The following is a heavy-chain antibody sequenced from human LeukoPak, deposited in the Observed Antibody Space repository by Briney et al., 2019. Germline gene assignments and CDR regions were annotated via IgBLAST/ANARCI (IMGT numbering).Heavy chain of an antibody. CDR3: ARNSSAYYGGDDAFDI. D-gene: IGHD3-22*01. CDR1: GFTFSTYW. Sequence: PGGSLRISCAASGFTFSTYWMHWVRQAPWKGLVWVSRINSDGSSTNYADSVNGRFTISIDNAKNTLYLPMNSLRAEDTAVYYCARNSSAYYGGDDAFDIWGQGTMVTVSS. J-gene: IGHJ3*02. V-gene: IGHV3-74*01. CDR2: INSDGSST.